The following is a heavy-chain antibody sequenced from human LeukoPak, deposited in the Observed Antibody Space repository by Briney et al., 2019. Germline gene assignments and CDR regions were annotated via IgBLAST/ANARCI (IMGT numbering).Heavy chain of an antibody. CDR2: MNPNSGNT. Sequence: ASVKVSCKASGYTFNNYDINWVRQAPGQGLEWMGWMNPNSGNTGYAQKFQGRVTLTRETFISTAYMELSSLRSEDTAVYYCVRAMDPLDTFNYQYAMDVWGQGTMVTVSS. V-gene: IGHV1-8*01. D-gene: IGHD5-24*01. J-gene: IGHJ6*02. CDR3: VRAMDPLDTFNYQYAMDV. CDR1: GYTFNNYD.